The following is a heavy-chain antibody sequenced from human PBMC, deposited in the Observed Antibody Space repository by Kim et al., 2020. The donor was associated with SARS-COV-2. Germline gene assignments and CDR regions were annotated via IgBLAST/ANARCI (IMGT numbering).Heavy chain of an antibody. Sequence: ASVKVSCKASGYTFPSYVMHWLRQAPGQRLEWMGWINAGNGNTIYSQKFQGRLTITRDTSASTVYMELSSLRSEDTAVYYCARGFGGWDDYWGQGSLVTVSS. CDR1: GYTFPSYV. CDR2: INAGNGNT. J-gene: IGHJ4*02. D-gene: IGHD6-19*01. V-gene: IGHV1-3*01. CDR3: ARGFGGWDDY.